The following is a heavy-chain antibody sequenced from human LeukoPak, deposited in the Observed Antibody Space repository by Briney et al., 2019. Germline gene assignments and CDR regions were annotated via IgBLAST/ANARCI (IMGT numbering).Heavy chain of an antibody. CDR1: GLPFSSHG. CDR2: ISGSGGST. J-gene: IGHJ4*02. Sequence: GGSVRLFCGASGLPFSSHGMSGVRQAPGKGLEWVSAISGSGGSTYYADSVKGRFTISRDNSKNTLYLQMNSLSAEDTAVYYCAKDSGSSSWFLDYWGQGTLVTVSS. D-gene: IGHD6-13*01. CDR3: AKDSGSSSWFLDY. V-gene: IGHV3-23*01.